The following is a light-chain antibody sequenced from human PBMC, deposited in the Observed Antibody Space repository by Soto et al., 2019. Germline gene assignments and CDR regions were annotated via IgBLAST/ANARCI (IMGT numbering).Light chain of an antibody. V-gene: IGLV2-11*01. CDR3: CSYAGSYTWV. Sequence: QSVLTQPRSVSGSPGQPVTISCTGTSSDVGNYNYVSWYQQHPGKAPKLMIYDVAKRPSGVPDRFSGSKSGNTASLTISGLQAEDEAVYYCCSYAGSYTWVFGGGTQLTVL. CDR1: SSDVGNYNY. J-gene: IGLJ7*01. CDR2: DVA.